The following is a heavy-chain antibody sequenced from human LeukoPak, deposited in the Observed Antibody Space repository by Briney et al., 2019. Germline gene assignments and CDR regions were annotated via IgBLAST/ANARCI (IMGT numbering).Heavy chain of an antibody. V-gene: IGHV1-8*01. CDR2: MNPNSGNT. Sequence: ASVKVSCKASGYTFTSYDINWVRQATGQGLEWMGWMNPNSGNTGYAQKFQGRVTMIRNTSISTAYMELSSLRSEDTAVYYCARLGSWYYYYYGMDVWGQGTTVTVSS. CDR1: GYTFTSYD. J-gene: IGHJ6*02. CDR3: ARLGSWYYYYYGMDV. D-gene: IGHD6-13*01.